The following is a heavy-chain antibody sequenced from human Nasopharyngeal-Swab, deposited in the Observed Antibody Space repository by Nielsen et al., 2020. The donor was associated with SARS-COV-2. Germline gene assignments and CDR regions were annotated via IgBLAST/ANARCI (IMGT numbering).Heavy chain of an antibody. CDR1: GFTFRTYA. CDR3: VREGGVAVAGSYDY. Sequence: LSLTCAASGFTFRTYAMHWFRQAPGKGLEYVSAINTNGGTTYYADSVKGRFTISRDNSKNTLSLQMGSLRAEDMAVYYCVREGGVAVAGSYDYWCQGTLVTVSS. J-gene: IGHJ4*02. D-gene: IGHD6-19*01. CDR2: INTNGGTT. V-gene: IGHV3-64*02.